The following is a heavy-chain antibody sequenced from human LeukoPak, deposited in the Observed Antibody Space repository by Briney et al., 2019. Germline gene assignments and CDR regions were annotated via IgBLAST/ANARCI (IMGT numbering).Heavy chain of an antibody. J-gene: IGHJ4*02. V-gene: IGHV4-4*07. CDR1: GGSISSYN. CDR3: AREGGQIAAAGNFDY. Sequence: PSETLSLTCTASGGSISSYNWSWIRHPAGKGLEWIGRIYTSGSTNYNPSLKSRVTMSVDTSKNQFSLKLSSVTAADTAVYYCAREGGQIAAAGNFDYWGQGTLGTVSS. D-gene: IGHD6-13*01. CDR2: IYTSGST.